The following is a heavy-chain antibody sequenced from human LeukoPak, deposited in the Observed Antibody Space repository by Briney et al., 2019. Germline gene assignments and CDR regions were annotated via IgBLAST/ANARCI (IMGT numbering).Heavy chain of an antibody. CDR2: IGAYNGNT. V-gene: IGHV1-18*01. CDR3: ARQYCSGGSCYERSYYYYYYYMDV. J-gene: IGHJ6*03. Sequence: ASVKVSCKASGYTFTSYGISWVRQAPGQGLEWMGWIGAYNGNTNYAQKLQGRVTMTTDTSTSTAYMELRSLRSDDTAVYYCARQYCSGGSCYERSYYYYYYYMDVWGKGTTVTVSS. D-gene: IGHD2-15*01. CDR1: GYTFTSYG.